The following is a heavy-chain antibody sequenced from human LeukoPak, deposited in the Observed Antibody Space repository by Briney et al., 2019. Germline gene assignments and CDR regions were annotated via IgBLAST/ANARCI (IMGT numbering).Heavy chain of an antibody. CDR2: ISYDGSNK. CDR3: ARATVKRAMVLSY. D-gene: IGHD4-17*01. V-gene: IGHV3-30*03. CDR1: GFTFSSYG. J-gene: IGHJ4*02. Sequence: LPGGSLRLSCAASGFTFSSYGMHWVRQAPGKGLEWVAVISYDGSNKYYADSVKGRFTISRDNSKNTLYLQMNSLRAEDTAVYYCARATVKRAMVLSYWGQGTLVTVSS.